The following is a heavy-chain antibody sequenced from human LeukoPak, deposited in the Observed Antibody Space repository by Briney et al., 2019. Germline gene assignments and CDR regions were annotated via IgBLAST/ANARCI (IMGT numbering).Heavy chain of an antibody. V-gene: IGHV3-15*01. J-gene: IGHJ4*02. CDR3: TTGYGHSDFDY. CDR1: GFTFTNAR. Sequence: GGSLTLSCAASGFTFTNARMGWVRQAPGKGLEWVGLIKSKIVCGTTDYAGPVKGRFTNSRDDSKHTLYLQMNSLKSEDTAVYYCTTGYGHSDFDYWGQGALVTVSS. D-gene: IGHD3-3*02. CDR2: IKSKIVCGTT.